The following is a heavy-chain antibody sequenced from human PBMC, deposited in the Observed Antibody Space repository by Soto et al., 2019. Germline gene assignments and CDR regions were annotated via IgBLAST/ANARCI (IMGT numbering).Heavy chain of an antibody. Sequence: GGSRRLSCAASGFTFSSYAMSWVRQDPGKGLEWVSSIGNGGDGTYYAASAKGRFTISRDNSKNTVYLQMNSLRVDDTAVYYCARGSSGWPERIDYWGQGTLVTVSS. D-gene: IGHD6-19*01. CDR2: IGNGGDGT. CDR3: ARGSSGWPERIDY. V-gene: IGHV3-23*01. CDR1: GFTFSSYA. J-gene: IGHJ4*02.